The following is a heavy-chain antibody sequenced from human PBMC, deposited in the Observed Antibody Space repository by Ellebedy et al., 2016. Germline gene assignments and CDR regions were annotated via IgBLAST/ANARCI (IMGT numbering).Heavy chain of an antibody. V-gene: IGHV3-48*04. J-gene: IGHJ5*02. D-gene: IGHD6-19*01. Sequence: GGSLRLSCAASGFTFTAYNMNWVRQAPGKGLEWISHINTDSSTMDYAASVQGRFTISRDNAKNSLYLHMNSLRAEDAAVYYCAVEGIPVAGAFAWGQGALVTVSS. CDR3: AVEGIPVAGAFA. CDR1: GFTFTAYN. CDR2: INTDSSTM.